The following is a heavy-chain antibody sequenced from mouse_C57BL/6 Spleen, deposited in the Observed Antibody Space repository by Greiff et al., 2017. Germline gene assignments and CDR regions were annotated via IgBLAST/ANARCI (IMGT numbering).Heavy chain of an antibody. Sequence: QVQLQQSGAELVRPGTSVKVSCKASGYAFTSYLIEWVKQRPGQGLEWIGVINPGSGGTNYNEKFKGKATLTADKSSSTAYMKLSSLTSEESAVYFCARYGKGDYYAMDYWGQGTSVTVSS. CDR3: ARYGKGDYYAMDY. CDR2: INPGSGGT. V-gene: IGHV1-54*01. J-gene: IGHJ4*01. CDR1: GYAFTSYL. D-gene: IGHD1-1*02.